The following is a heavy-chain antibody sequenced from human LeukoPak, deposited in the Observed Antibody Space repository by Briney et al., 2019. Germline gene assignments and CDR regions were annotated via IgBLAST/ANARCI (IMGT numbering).Heavy chain of an antibody. Sequence: PGGSLRLSCAASGFTFSTYSMSWVRQAPGKGLEWVSSISTIGSTVYYADSVRGRFTIARDDAKNSLYLQMNSLRVEDTATYYCARGDYLYYFDYWGQGALVTVSS. D-gene: IGHD4-17*01. CDR3: ARGDYLYYFDY. V-gene: IGHV3-48*04. J-gene: IGHJ4*02. CDR2: ISTIGSTV. CDR1: GFTFSTYS.